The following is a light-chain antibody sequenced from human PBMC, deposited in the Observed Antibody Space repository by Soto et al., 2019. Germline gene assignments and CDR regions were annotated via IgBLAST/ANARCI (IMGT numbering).Light chain of an antibody. V-gene: IGKV1-39*01. Sequence: DIQMTQLPSSLSVSVGVRVTITCRASQYISDFLNWYQQKPGKDPVILIYAASTLQSGVPSRFTGSRSETNFTLIISSLQPEDFATYYCQQSYTTPLTFGGGTKVDIK. J-gene: IGKJ4*01. CDR2: AAS. CDR1: QYISDF. CDR3: QQSYTTPLT.